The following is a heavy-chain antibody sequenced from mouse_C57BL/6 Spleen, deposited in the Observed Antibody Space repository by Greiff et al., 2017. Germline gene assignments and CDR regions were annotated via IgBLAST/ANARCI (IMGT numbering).Heavy chain of an antibody. Sequence: DVMLVESGGGLVQPGGSMKLSCVASGFTFSNYWMNWVRQSPEKGLEWVAQIRLKSDNYATHYAESVKGRFTISRDDSKSSVYLQMNNLRAEDTGIYYCTAYYDYVRWYFDVWGTGTTVTVSS. CDR3: TAYYDYVRWYFDV. CDR1: GFTFSNYW. D-gene: IGHD2-4*01. CDR2: IRLKSDNYAT. V-gene: IGHV6-3*01. J-gene: IGHJ1*03.